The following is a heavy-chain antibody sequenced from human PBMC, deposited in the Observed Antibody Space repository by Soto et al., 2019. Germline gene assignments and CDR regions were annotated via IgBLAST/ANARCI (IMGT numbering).Heavy chain of an antibody. CDR3: ARSVFP. CDR1: EGSISSGGYY. V-gene: IGHV4-31*03. Sequence: QVQLQESGPGLVKPSQARSLTCTGSEGSISSGGYYWNWIRQHPGKGLEWIGYIYYSGSTYYNPSLKSRVSISVDTSKYHFSLKLTSVTAADTAVYYCARSVFPWGRGTLVTVSP. CDR2: IYYSGST. J-gene: IGHJ5*02.